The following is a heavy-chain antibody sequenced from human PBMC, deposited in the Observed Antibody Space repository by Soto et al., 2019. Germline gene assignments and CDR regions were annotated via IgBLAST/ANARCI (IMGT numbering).Heavy chain of an antibody. D-gene: IGHD3-3*01. V-gene: IGHV4-34*01. CDR1: GGSFTGYY. Sequence: PSETLSLTCAVSGGSFTGYYWTWIRQTPGKGLEWIGEINYRGSTYYNPSLESRITMAVDTSKNQFSLKLSSVTAADTAVYFCVRGQPHRITIFEVVIRSYDYGMDVWGQGTTVTVSS. CDR3: VRGQPHRITIFEVVIRSYDYGMDV. CDR2: INYRGST. J-gene: IGHJ6*02.